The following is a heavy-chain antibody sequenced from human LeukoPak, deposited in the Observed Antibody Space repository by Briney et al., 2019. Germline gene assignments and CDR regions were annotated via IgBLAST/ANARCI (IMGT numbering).Heavy chain of an antibody. J-gene: IGHJ4*02. CDR1: GGSISSYY. Sequence: PSETLSLTCTVSGGSISSYYWSWIRQPPGKGLDWIGYIYYSGSTNYNPSLKSRVTISVDTSKNQFSLKLSSVTAADTAVYYCAREVGVDTAMVTYYFDYWGQGTLVTVSS. V-gene: IGHV4-59*01. CDR3: AREVGVDTAMVTYYFDY. CDR2: IYYSGST. D-gene: IGHD5-18*01.